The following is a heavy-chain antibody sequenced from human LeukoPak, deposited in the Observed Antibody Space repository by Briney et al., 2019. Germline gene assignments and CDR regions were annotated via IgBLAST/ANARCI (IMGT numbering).Heavy chain of an antibody. V-gene: IGHV1-3*01. CDR1: GYTFTSYA. J-gene: IGHJ4*02. D-gene: IGHD3-10*01. CDR2: INAGNGNT. CDR3: ARNYGSGSYYQYPFDC. Sequence: ASVKVSCKASGYTFTSYAMHWVRQAPGQSLEWMGWINAGNGNTKYSQKFQGRVTITRDTSASTAYMELSSLRSGDTAVYYCARNYGSGSYYQYPFDCWGQGTLVTVSS.